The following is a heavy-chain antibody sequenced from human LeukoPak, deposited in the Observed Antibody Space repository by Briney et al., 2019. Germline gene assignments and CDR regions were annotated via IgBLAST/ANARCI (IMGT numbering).Heavy chain of an antibody. D-gene: IGHD5-24*01. Sequence: GGSLRLSCAASGFTFRIYGMNWVRQAPGKGPEGVSYIAHDSTTIYYADSVGGRFTMSRDNARNSLFLQMNSLRPEDTAMYYCARATRNGYDYWGPGTLVTVSS. CDR1: GFTFRIYG. CDR2: IAHDSTTI. J-gene: IGHJ4*02. CDR3: ARATRNGYDY. V-gene: IGHV3-48*04.